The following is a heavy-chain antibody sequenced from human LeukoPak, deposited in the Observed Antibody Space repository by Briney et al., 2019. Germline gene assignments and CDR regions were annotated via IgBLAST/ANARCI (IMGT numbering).Heavy chain of an antibody. J-gene: IGHJ4*02. CDR2: IYPGDSET. V-gene: IGHV5-51*01. CDR1: GYTFTSYW. Sequence: GESLKISCKGSGYTFTSYWIGWVRQMPGKGLEWMGIIYPGDSETRYSPSFQGQVTISVDKSISTAYLQWRSLKASDTAMYYCARQRGYYGSGSLDYWGQGTLVTVSS. D-gene: IGHD3-10*01. CDR3: ARQRGYYGSGSLDY.